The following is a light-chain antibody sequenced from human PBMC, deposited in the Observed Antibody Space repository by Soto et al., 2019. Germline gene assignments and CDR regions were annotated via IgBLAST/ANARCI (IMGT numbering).Light chain of an antibody. CDR1: QSVSSN. V-gene: IGKV3-15*01. Sequence: EIVMTQSPATLSVSPGERATLSCRASQSVSSNLAWYQQKPGQAPRLLIYGASTRATGIQARFSGSGSGTEFTLTISSLQSEDFAVYYCQQYNNWPSLFTFGPGTKVDIK. CDR2: GAS. J-gene: IGKJ3*01. CDR3: QQYNNWPSLFT.